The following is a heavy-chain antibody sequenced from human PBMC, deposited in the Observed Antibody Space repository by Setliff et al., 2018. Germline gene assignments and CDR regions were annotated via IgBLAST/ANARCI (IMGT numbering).Heavy chain of an antibody. D-gene: IGHD3-3*01. J-gene: IGHJ4*02. V-gene: IGHV7-4-1*02. CDR1: GGTFSSYA. CDR3: ARAWYYNFWSGSQIEY. Sequence: ASVKVSCKASGGTFSSYAITWVRQAPGQGLEWMGWINTNTGNPMYAQGFTGRFVFSLDTSVSTAYLQISSLKAEDTAVYYCARAWYYNFWSGSQIEYWGQGTLVTVSS. CDR2: INTNTGNP.